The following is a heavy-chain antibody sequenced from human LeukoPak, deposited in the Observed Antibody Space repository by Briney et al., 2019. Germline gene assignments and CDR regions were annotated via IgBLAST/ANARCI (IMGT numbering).Heavy chain of an antibody. CDR1: GGTFSSYV. D-gene: IGHD3-10*01. Sequence: GASVKVSCMASGGTFSSYVIDLVRQAPGQGLEWMGGIIPIFSTTDYAKKIQERVMITADESTSTAYMELSSLRSEDTAVYYCAVGVRSSGSYQIWGHAFDIWGQGTMVTVSS. CDR3: AVGVRSSGSYQIWGHAFDI. CDR2: IIPIFSTT. J-gene: IGHJ3*02. V-gene: IGHV1-69*13.